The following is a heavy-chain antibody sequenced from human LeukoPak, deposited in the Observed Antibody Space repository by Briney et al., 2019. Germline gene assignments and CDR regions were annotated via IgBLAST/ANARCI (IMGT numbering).Heavy chain of an antibody. CDR1: GFTFSSYA. Sequence: GGSLRLSCAASGFTFSSYAIHWVRQAPGKGLEWVAAISYDGSNKNYADSVKGRFTISRDNSKNTLYLQMNSLRAEDTAVYYCARDLLYSSSWYSIRYYYYYMDVWGKGTTVTISS. CDR3: ARDLLYSSSWYSIRYYYYYMDV. J-gene: IGHJ6*03. CDR2: ISYDGSNK. D-gene: IGHD6-13*01. V-gene: IGHV3-30*04.